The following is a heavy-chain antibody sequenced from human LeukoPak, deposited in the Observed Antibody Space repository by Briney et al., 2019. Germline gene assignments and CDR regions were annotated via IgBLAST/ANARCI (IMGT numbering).Heavy chain of an antibody. V-gene: IGHV1-8*01. D-gene: IGHD6-13*01. J-gene: IGHJ4*02. CDR2: MKPNSGNT. CDR3: AKEQRLYSSSPFDY. Sequence: ASVKVSCKASGYTFTSYDINWVRQATGQGLEWMGWMKPNSGNTGYAQKFQGRVTMTSDTSTSTAYMELSGLRSEDTAIYYCAKEQRLYSSSPFDYWGQGTLVTVSS. CDR1: GYTFTSYD.